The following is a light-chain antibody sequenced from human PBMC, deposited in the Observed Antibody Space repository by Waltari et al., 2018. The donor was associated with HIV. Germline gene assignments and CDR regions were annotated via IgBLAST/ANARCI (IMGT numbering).Light chain of an antibody. V-gene: IGKV1-39*01. CDR2: AAS. CDR1: QSISNF. J-gene: IGKJ2*01. Sequence: DIQMTQSPSSLSASVGDKVTITCRASQSISNFVNWYQQKPGKAPKLLIFAASSLQSGVPSRFSGGGSATDFTLTISSLQPEDFATYHCQQSYSFPHTFGQGTKLDIK. CDR3: QQSYSFPHT.